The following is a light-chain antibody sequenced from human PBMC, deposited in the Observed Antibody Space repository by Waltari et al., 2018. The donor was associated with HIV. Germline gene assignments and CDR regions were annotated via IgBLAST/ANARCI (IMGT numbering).Light chain of an antibody. J-gene: IGLJ1*01. Sequence: SYAQTQPPSASLSPGHPARITCSGGAFPKQNACWYKQRPGQAPVVVIYKDSERPSGIPERISGSSSGTTVTLTISGVQAEDEADYYCQSADSSGTYYVFGSGTKVTVL. CDR2: KDS. CDR1: AFPKQN. CDR3: QSADSSGTYYV. V-gene: IGLV3-25*03.